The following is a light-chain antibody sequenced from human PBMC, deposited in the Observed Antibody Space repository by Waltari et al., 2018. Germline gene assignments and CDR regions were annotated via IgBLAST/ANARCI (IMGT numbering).Light chain of an antibody. CDR1: SSDVGSYNL. V-gene: IGLV2-23*01. J-gene: IGLJ2*01. CDR2: EDS. CDR3: CSYAGSFTLV. Sequence: QSALTQPASVSGSPGQSIPIPCTGPSSDVGSYNLVSWYQEHPGKAPKLMIYEDSKRPSGVSNRFSGSKSGNTASLTISGLQAEDEADYYCCSYAGSFTLVFGGGTKLTVL.